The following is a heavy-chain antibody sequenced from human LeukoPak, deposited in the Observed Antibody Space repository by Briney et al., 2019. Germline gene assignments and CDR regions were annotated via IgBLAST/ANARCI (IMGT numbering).Heavy chain of an antibody. D-gene: IGHD3-10*01. V-gene: IGHV3-7*01. CDR2: IMQDGSEK. CDR3: ARDNYGSGSYYTYFDY. Sequence: GGSLRLSCAASGFTFSTYWMTWVRQAPGKGLEWVASIMQDGSEKNYVDSVKGRFTISRDNAKNSLYLQMNSLRAEDTAVYYCARDNYGSGSYYTYFDYWGQGTLVTVSS. J-gene: IGHJ4*02. CDR1: GFTFSTYW.